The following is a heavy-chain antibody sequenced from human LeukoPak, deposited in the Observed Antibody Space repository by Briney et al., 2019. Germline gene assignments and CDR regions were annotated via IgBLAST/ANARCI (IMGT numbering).Heavy chain of an antibody. V-gene: IGHV1-2*02. CDR1: GYTFTGYY. CDR2: INPNSGGT. J-gene: IGHJ3*02. D-gene: IGHD6-6*01. CDR3: ARASIAARPSAFDI. Sequence: ASVKVSCKASGYTFTGYYMHWVRQAPGQGPEWMGWINPNSGGTNYAQKFQGRVTMTRDTSISTAYMELSRLRSDDTAVYYCARASIAARPSAFDIWGQGTMVTVSS.